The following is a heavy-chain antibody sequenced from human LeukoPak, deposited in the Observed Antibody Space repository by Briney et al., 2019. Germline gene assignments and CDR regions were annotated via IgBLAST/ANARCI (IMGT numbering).Heavy chain of an antibody. D-gene: IGHD4/OR15-4a*01. CDR2: VKQDGSER. CDR3: AREGAYCLDS. CDR1: GFTFSSYW. V-gene: IGHV3-7*01. J-gene: IGHJ4*02. Sequence: GGSLRLSCAASGFTFSSYWMGWVRQAPGKGLVWVANVKQDGSERYYVGSVRGRFTISRDNAKNSLYLQMNSLRAVDTAVYYCAREGAYCLDSWGQGTLVAVSS.